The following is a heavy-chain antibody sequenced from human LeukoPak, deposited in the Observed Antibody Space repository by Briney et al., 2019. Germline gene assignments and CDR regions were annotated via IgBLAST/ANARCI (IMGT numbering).Heavy chain of an antibody. CDR3: ARDPPRAYQLLSDSDY. Sequence: PGGSLRLSCAASGFTFSSYWMSWVRQAPGKGLEWVANIKQDGSEKYYVDSVKGRFTISRDNAKNSLYLQMDSLRAEDTAVYYCARDPPRAYQLLSDSDYWGQGTLVTVSS. CDR2: IKQDGSEK. J-gene: IGHJ4*02. D-gene: IGHD2-2*01. CDR1: GFTFSSYW. V-gene: IGHV3-7*01.